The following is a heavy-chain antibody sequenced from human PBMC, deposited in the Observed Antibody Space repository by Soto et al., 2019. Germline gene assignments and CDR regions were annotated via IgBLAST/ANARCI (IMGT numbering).Heavy chain of an antibody. J-gene: IGHJ1*01. V-gene: IGHV4-34*01. Sequence: QVQLQQWGAGLLKPSETLSLTCAVYGGSFSGYYWSWIRQPPGKGLEWIGEINHSGSTNYNPSLKSRVTISVDTSKNQFSLKLSSVTAADMAVYYCARGAVNDFQHWGQGTLVTVSS. CDR1: GGSFSGYY. CDR2: INHSGST. D-gene: IGHD2-8*01. CDR3: ARGAVNDFQH.